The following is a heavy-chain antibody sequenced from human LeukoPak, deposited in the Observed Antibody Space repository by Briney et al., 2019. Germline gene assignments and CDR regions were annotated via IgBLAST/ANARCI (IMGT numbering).Heavy chain of an antibody. CDR2: IYTSGST. D-gene: IGHD3-10*01. J-gene: IGHJ5*02. CDR3: ARAGGKITMVRGVIGPEFDP. V-gene: IGHV4-4*07. Sequence: SETLSLTCTVSGGYISSYYWSWIRQPAGKGLEWIGRIYTSGSTNYNPSLKSRVTMSVDTSKNQFSLKLSSVTAADTAVYYCARAGGKITMVRGVIGPEFDPWGQGTLVTVSS. CDR1: GGYISSYY.